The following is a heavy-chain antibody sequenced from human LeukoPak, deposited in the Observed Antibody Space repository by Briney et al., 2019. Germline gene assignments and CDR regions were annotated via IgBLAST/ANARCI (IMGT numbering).Heavy chain of an antibody. D-gene: IGHD3-3*01. Sequence: GESLKISCKGSGYSFTSYWIGWVRQMPGKGLEWMGIIYPGDSDTRYSPSFQGQVTISADKSISTAYLQWSSLKASDTAMYYCARHVSPLQNDFRGPGSGFQHWGQGTLVTVSS. CDR1: GYSFTSYW. V-gene: IGHV5-51*01. J-gene: IGHJ1*01. CDR3: ARHVSPLQNDFRGPGSGFQH. CDR2: IYPGDSDT.